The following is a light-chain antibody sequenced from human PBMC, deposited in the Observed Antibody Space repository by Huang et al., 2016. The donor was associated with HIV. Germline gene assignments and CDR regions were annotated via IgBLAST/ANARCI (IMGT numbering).Light chain of an antibody. CDR3: QQLDGYRP. CDR1: QCIRNS. J-gene: IGKJ2*01. Sequence: IQLTQSPSSMSASVGDRVTITCRASQCIRNSLGWYQQKPGSTPKLLIFAALILQSGVPSRFSGSGFGTNFTLTISSLQAEDFATYYCQQLDGYRPFGQGTKLEIK. CDR2: AAL. V-gene: IGKV1-9*01.